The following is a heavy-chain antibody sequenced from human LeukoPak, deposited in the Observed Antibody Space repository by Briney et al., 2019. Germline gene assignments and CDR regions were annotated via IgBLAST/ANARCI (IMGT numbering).Heavy chain of an antibody. CDR3: ARLKYYYDSSGYRAEYFQH. V-gene: IGHV1-18*01. Sequence: GASVKVSCKASGYTFTNYGISWVRQAPGQGLEWMGWISGYNANTNYVQKFQGRVTMTTDTSTHTAYMELRSLRSDDTAVYYCARLKYYYDSSGYRAEYFQHWGQGTLVTVSS. CDR2: ISGYNANT. J-gene: IGHJ1*01. CDR1: GYTFTNYG. D-gene: IGHD3-22*01.